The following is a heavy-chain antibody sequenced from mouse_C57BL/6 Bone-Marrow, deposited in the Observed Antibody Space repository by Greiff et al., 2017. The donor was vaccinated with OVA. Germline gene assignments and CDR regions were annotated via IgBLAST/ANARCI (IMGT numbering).Heavy chain of an antibody. Sequence: EVQRVESEGGLVQPGSSMKLSCTASGFTFSDYYMAWVRQVPEKGLEWVANINYDGSSTYYLDSLKSRFTISRDNAKNILYLQMSSLKSEDTATYYCARDNYSGYFDVWGTGTTVTVSS. CDR3: ARDNYSGYFDV. V-gene: IGHV5-16*01. D-gene: IGHD1-1*01. CDR2: INYDGSST. CDR1: GFTFSDYY. J-gene: IGHJ1*03.